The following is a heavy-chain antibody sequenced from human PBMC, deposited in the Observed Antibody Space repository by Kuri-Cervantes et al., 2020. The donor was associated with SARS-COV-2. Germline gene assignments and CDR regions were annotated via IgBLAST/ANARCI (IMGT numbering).Heavy chain of an antibody. V-gene: IGHV1-8*03. CDR3: AREGYCSSTSCPQGGPYAFDI. Sequence: ASVKVSCKASGYTFTSYDINWVRQATGQGLEWMGWMNPNSGNTGYAQKFQGRVTITRNTSISTAYMELSSLRSEDTAVYYCAREGYCSSTSCPQGGPYAFDIWGQGTMVTVSS. D-gene: IGHD2-2*01. CDR2: MNPNSGNT. CDR1: GYTFTSYD. J-gene: IGHJ3*02.